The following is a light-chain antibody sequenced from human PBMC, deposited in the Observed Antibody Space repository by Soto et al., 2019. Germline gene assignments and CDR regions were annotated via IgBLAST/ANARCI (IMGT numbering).Light chain of an antibody. CDR3: QSYDSSLSGYV. CDR2: GNS. J-gene: IGLJ1*01. Sequence: QSVLTQPHSVSGAPGQRVTISCTGSSSNIGAGYDVHWYQQLPGTAPKLLIYGNSNRPSGVPDRFPGSKSGTSASLAITGLQAEDEADYYCQSYDSSLSGYVFGTGTKVTVL. CDR1: SSNIGAGYD. V-gene: IGLV1-40*01.